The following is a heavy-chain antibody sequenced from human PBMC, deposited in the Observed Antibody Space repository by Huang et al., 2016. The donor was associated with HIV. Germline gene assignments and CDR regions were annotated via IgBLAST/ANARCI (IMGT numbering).Heavy chain of an antibody. Sequence: LQESGPGLVGPSETLSLTCAVSGDSINSNTFYWGWIRRPPGKALEGIGSIYYGGTTYYNPALKRRAIIAVDASKNRIFLHLRSGTAADTGVYYCARTGVAVSDDPEYFQHWGQGALVTIS. CDR1: GDSINSNTFY. CDR3: ARTGVAVSDDPEYFQH. CDR2: IYYGGTT. D-gene: IGHD3-3*01. J-gene: IGHJ1*01. V-gene: IGHV4-39*02.